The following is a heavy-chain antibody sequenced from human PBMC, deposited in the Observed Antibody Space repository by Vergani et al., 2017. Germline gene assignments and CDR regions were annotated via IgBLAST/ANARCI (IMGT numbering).Heavy chain of an antibody. J-gene: IGHJ4*02. CDR2: ISWDGGST. V-gene: IGHV3-43*01. D-gene: IGHD2-2*01. CDR1: GFTFDDYT. Sequence: EVQLVESGGVVVQPGGSLRLSCAASGFTFDDYTMHWVRQAPGKGLEWVSLISWDGGSTYYADSVKGRFTISRDNSKNTLYLQMNSLRAEDTAVYYCAKEPTSRFRVYYFDYWGQGTLVTVSS. CDR3: AKEPTSRFRVYYFDY.